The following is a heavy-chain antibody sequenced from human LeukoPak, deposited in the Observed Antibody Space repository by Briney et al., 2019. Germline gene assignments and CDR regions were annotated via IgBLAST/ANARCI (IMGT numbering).Heavy chain of an antibody. CDR3: ARVRRTSSSWFYAFDI. Sequence: PGRSLRLSCAASGFTFSSYWMSWVRQAPGKGLEWVANIKQDGSEKYYVDSVKGRFTISRDNAKNSLYLQMNSLRAEDTAVYYCARVRRTSSSWFYAFDIWGQGTMVTVSS. CDR1: GFTFSSYW. V-gene: IGHV3-7*01. J-gene: IGHJ3*02. CDR2: IKQDGSEK. D-gene: IGHD6-13*01.